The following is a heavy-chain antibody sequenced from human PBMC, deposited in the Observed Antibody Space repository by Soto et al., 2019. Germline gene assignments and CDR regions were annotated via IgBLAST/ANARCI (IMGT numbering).Heavy chain of an antibody. CDR1: GFTLANAW. V-gene: IGHV3-15*01. J-gene: IGHJ1*01. CDR3: LTERGDGSYNGYAREEH. D-gene: IGHD5-12*01. CDR2: MKSITDAGTT. Sequence: EVQLVQSGGGLVKPGESLPLSCAGSGFTLANAWMSWVRQAPGKGLEWVGRMKSITDAGTTDLAEPVKGRFSISRDESKNTWYLRMTNVKVEDTALYYCLTERGDGSYNGYAREEHWCQGTLFTVSS.